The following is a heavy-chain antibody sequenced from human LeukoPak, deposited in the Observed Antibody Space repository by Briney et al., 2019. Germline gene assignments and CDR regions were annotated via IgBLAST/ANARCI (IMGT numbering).Heavy chain of an antibody. J-gene: IGHJ4*02. Sequence: GGSLRLSCAASAFTFSNYNMNRVRQAPGKGLEWVSCITTSSSYIYDADSVKGRFTISRDNAKNSLYLQMNSLRAEDTGVYYCARHEYSTFDYWGQRTLVTVSS. CDR1: AFTFSNYN. V-gene: IGHV3-21*01. CDR2: ITTSSSYI. D-gene: IGHD2/OR15-2a*01. CDR3: ARHEYSTFDY.